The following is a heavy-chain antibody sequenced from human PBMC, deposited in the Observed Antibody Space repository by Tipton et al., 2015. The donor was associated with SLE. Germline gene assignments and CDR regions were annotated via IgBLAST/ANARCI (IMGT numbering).Heavy chain of an antibody. CDR2: VFTSGSS. CDR1: GGSISSGAFY. CDR3: ARVPTHSGSYYDVDY. D-gene: IGHD1-26*01. J-gene: IGHJ4*02. Sequence: TLSLTCSVSGGSISSGAFYWNWIRQPAGKGLEWIGHVFTSGSSNYNPSLKSRVAISMDTSKNQFSLRVSSVTATDTAVYFCARVPTHSGSYYDVDYWGRGTLVTVSS. V-gene: IGHV4-61*09.